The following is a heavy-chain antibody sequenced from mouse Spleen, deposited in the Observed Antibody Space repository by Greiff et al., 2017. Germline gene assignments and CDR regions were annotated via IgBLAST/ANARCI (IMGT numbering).Heavy chain of an antibody. CDR1: GYTFTSYT. D-gene: IGHD2-2*01. CDR2: INPSSGYT. V-gene: IGHV1-4*01. Sequence: VQLQQSGAELARPGASVKMSCKASGYTFTSYTMHWVKQRPGQGLEWIGYINPSSGYTKYNQKFKDKATLTADKSSSTAYMQLSSLTSEDSAVYYCAIYGYDAGYYFDYWGQGTTLTVSS. J-gene: IGHJ2*01. CDR3: AIYGYDAGYYFDY.